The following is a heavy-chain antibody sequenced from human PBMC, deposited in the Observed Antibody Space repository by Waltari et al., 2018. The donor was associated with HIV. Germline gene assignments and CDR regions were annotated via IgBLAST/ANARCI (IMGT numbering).Heavy chain of an antibody. D-gene: IGHD2-21*02. V-gene: IGHV4-38-2*02. J-gene: IGHJ4*02. CDR3: ASPGGVVTAIREYFDY. CDR2: IYHSGST. CDR1: GYSISSGYY. Sequence: QVQLRESGPGLVKPSETLSLTCTVSGYSISSGYYWGWIRQPPGKGLEWMGSIYHSGSTYYNPSLKSRVTISVDTSKNQFSLKLSSVTAADTAVYYCASPGGVVTAIREYFDYWGQGTLVTVSS.